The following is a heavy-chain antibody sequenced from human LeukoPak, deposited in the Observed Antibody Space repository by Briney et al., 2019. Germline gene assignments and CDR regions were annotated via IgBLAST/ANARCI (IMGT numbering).Heavy chain of an antibody. J-gene: IGHJ6*02. CDR2: RNPNSGRT. V-gene: IGHV1-8*01. CDR3: ARGPVSTHGMDV. CDR1: GYTFTNYD. Sequence: ASVKVSCKASGYTFTNYDINWARQATGQGLEWMGWRNPNSGRTGFAQKFQGRLTMTVDTSISTAYMELSSLTSDDTAVYYCARGPVSTHGMDVWGQGTTVTVSS. D-gene: IGHD6-13*01.